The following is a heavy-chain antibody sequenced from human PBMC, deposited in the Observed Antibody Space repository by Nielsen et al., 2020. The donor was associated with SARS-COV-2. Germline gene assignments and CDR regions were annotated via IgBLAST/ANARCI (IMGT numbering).Heavy chain of an antibody. CDR1: GGSLTEHD. V-gene: IGHV4-34*01. CDR2: ILHSGFT. Sequence: SETLSLTCAISGGSLTEHDWNWIRQPPGRGLEWLGEILHSGFTNNNPSLTTRLIISSDKSKNQFSLRLRSVTAADTAIYYCARGRDTTTNSYLDVWGQGPRSPSP. CDR3: ARGRDTTTNSYLDV. D-gene: IGHD4-17*01. J-gene: IGHJ6*02.